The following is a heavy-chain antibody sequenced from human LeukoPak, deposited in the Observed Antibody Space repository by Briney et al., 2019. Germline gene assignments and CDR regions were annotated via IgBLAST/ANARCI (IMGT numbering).Heavy chain of an antibody. CDR2: IWYDGSNK. CDR1: GFPFSTYA. Sequence: GGSLRLPCAASGFPFSTYAMNWVRQAPGKGLEWVAVIWYDGSNKYYADSVKGRFTISRDNSKNTLYLQMNSLRAEDTAVYYCARDLVATDATFDYWGQGTLVTVSS. J-gene: IGHJ4*02. D-gene: IGHD5-12*01. V-gene: IGHV3-33*08. CDR3: ARDLVATDATFDY.